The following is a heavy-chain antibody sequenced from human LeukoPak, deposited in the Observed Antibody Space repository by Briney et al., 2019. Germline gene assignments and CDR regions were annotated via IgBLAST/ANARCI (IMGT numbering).Heavy chain of an antibody. V-gene: IGHV3-66*01. CDR3: ARDRDA. CDR1: GLTVSNNY. J-gene: IGHJ5*02. Sequence: GGSLRLSCVVSGLTVSNNYMSWVRQAPGKGLEWVSVIYSDGTTRNADSVKGRFTISRDNSKNTVYLQMDSLRAEDTAVYYCARDRDAWGQGTLVTVSS. CDR2: IYSDGTT.